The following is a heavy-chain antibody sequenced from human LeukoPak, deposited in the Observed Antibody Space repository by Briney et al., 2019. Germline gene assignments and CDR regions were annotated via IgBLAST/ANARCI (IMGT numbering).Heavy chain of an antibody. CDR1: GYTFTSYR. CDR2: ISAYNGNT. CDR3: ARDRYCSGGSCYSFLFDY. J-gene: IGHJ4*02. V-gene: IGHV1-18*01. D-gene: IGHD2-15*01. Sequence: ASVKVSCKASGYTFTSYRISWVRQAPGQGLEWMGWISAYNGNTNYAQKLQGRVTMTTDTSTSTAYMELRSLRSDDTAVYYCARDRYCSGGSCYSFLFDYWGQGTLVTVSS.